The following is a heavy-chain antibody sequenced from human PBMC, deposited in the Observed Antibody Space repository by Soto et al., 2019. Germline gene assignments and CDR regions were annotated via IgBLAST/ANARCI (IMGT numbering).Heavy chain of an antibody. J-gene: IGHJ4*02. V-gene: IGHV3-15*07. CDR3: TTDPFPPLGYCSSTSCLPLDY. CDR1: GFTFSNAW. D-gene: IGHD2-2*01. CDR2: IKSKTDGGTT. Sequence: GGSLRLSCAASGFTFSNAWMNWVRQAPGKGLEWVGRIKSKTDGGTTDYAAPVKGRFTISRDDSKNTLYLQMNSLKTEDTAVYYCTTDPFPPLGYCSSTSCLPLDYWGQGTLVTVSS.